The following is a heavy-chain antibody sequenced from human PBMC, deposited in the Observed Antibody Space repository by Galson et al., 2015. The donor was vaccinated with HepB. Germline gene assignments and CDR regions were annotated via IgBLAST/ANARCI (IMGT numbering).Heavy chain of an antibody. J-gene: IGHJ4*02. CDR3: ARVGIAYEITY. D-gene: IGHD2/OR15-2a*01. V-gene: IGHV3-21*01. Sequence: SLRLSCAASGYTFSDYSMNWVRQAPGKGLEWVSFISSASSYIHYADPVKGRFTISRDNAKNSLYLQMNSLRAEDTAVYYCARVGIAYEITYWGQGTPVTVSS. CDR1: GYTFSDYS. CDR2: ISSASSYI.